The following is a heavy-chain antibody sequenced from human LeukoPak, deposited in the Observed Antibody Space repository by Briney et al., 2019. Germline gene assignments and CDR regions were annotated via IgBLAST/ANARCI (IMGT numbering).Heavy chain of an antibody. J-gene: IGHJ4*02. CDR2: IYTSGST. Sequence: SETLSLTCTVSGGSISSGSYYWSWIRQPAGKGLEWIGRIYTSGSTNYNPSLKSRVTISVDTSKNQFSLKLSSVTAADTALYYCASLYYDILTGYHDYWGQGTLVSVSS. CDR3: ASLYYDILTGYHDY. CDR1: GGSISSGSYY. D-gene: IGHD3-9*01. V-gene: IGHV4-61*02.